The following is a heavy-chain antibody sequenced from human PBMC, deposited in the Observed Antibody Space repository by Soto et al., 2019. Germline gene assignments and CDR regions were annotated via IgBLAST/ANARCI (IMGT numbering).Heavy chain of an antibody. CDR1: GGTFSSYT. J-gene: IGHJ6*02. CDR3: ASLMSSGYYYGMDV. Sequence: QVQLVQSGAEVKKPGSSVKVSCKASGGTFSSYTISWVRQAPGQGLEWMGRIIPILGIANYAQKFQGRVTITADKATSTAYMELSSLRSEEKAVYYCASLMSSGYYYGMDVWCQGTTVTVSS. CDR2: IIPILGIA. D-gene: IGHD3-10*01. V-gene: IGHV1-69*02.